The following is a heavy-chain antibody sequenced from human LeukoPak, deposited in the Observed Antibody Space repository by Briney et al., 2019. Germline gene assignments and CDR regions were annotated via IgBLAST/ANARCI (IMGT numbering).Heavy chain of an antibody. D-gene: IGHD1-26*01. V-gene: IGHV3-48*03. CDR1: GFMLNNHE. Sequence: GGSLRLSCAASGFMLNNHEMNWIRLTPGKGLEWLSYINSGGATLYADSVKGRFTISRDNAKNSLFLQMNSLTAEDTGVYYCAREMGATDWEIDYWGQGTLVTVSS. CDR2: INSGGATL. CDR3: AREMGATDWEIDY. J-gene: IGHJ4*02.